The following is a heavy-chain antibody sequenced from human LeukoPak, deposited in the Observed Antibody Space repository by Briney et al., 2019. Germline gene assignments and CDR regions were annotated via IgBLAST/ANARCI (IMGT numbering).Heavy chain of an antibody. CDR1: GFAFNTYA. V-gene: IGHV3-33*01. CDR3: AGEIFGSGSYPDF. Sequence: PGGSLRLSCAASGFAFNTYAMHWVRQAPGQGLEWVALIWHDGSHKFYSHSVRGQFTISRDNSKNTVSLQMNNLRPEDTAVYYCAGEIFGSGSYPDFWGQGTLVTVSS. J-gene: IGHJ4*02. CDR2: IWHDGSHK. D-gene: IGHD3-10*01.